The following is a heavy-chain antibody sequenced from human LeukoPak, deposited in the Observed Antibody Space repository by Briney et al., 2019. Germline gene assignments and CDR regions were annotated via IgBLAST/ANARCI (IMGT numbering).Heavy chain of an antibody. CDR3: ARTGSHDAFDI. CDR2: IIPILGIA. V-gene: IGHV1-69*04. D-gene: IGHD3-10*01. Sequence: SVKVSCKASGGTFSSYAISWVRQAPGQGLEWMGRIIPILGIANYAQKFQGRVTITADKSTNTAYMELSSLRSEDTAVYYCARTGSHDAFDIWGQGTMVTVSS. CDR1: GGTFSSYA. J-gene: IGHJ3*02.